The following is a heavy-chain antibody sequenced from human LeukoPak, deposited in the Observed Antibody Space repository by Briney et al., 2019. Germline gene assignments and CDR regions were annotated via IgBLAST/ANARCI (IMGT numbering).Heavy chain of an antibody. Sequence: SETLSLTCSVSSGSISSYYWIWIRQPPGKGLEWLAFIYTDGSTNYNPSLKSRVTIPVDTSSKPFYLTLSSVTAAHTAVYFCAKTGNGYDPLYYSYYMDVWGKGTTVTVSS. CDR3: AKTGNGYDPLYYSYYMDV. J-gene: IGHJ6*03. CDR1: SGSISSYY. D-gene: IGHD5-12*01. CDR2: IYTDGST. V-gene: IGHV4-4*09.